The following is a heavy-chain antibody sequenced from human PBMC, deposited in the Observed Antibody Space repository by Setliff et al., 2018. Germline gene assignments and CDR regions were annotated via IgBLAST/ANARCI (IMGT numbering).Heavy chain of an antibody. CDR2: TIPIFGTT. Sequence: GASVKVSCKASGGTFSSYGISWVRQAPGQGLEWMGGTIPIFGTTNYAQKFQGRVTIITDESTRTAYMELSSLTSADTSVYYCAREGVDTRSSTDYRYYMDVWGKGTTVTSP. CDR3: AREGVDTRSSTDYRYYMDV. J-gene: IGHJ6*03. CDR1: GGTFSSYG. V-gene: IGHV1-69*05. D-gene: IGHD5-18*01.